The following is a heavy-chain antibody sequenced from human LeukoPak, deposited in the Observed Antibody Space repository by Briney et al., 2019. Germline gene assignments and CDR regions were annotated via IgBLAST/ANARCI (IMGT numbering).Heavy chain of an antibody. D-gene: IGHD6-19*01. CDR3: ARDGQWLAHTAFDI. Sequence: GGSLRLSCAASGFTFSSYSMNWVRQAPGKGLEWVSSISSRSSYIYYADSVKGRFTISRDNAKNSLYLQMNSLRAEDTAVYYCARDGQWLAHTAFDIWGQGTMVTVSS. CDR1: GFTFSSYS. V-gene: IGHV3-21*01. J-gene: IGHJ3*02. CDR2: ISSRSSYI.